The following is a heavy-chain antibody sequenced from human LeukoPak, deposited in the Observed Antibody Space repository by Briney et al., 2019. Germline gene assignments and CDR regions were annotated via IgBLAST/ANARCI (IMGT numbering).Heavy chain of an antibody. CDR1: GGSISSSSYY. V-gene: IGHV4-39*07. CDR3: AREGYSFPDY. Sequence: KPSETLSLTCTVSGGSISSSSYYWGWIRQPPGKGLEWIGSIYYSGSTNYNPSLKSRVTISVDTSKNQFSLKLSSVTAADTAVYYCAREGYSFPDYWGQGTLVTVSS. CDR2: IYYSGST. J-gene: IGHJ4*02. D-gene: IGHD5-18*01.